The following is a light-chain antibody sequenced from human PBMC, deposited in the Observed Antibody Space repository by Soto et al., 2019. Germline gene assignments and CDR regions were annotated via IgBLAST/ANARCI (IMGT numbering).Light chain of an antibody. CDR2: TNN. J-gene: IGLJ1*01. V-gene: IGLV1-44*01. CDR1: SSNIGSTT. Sequence: QSALTQPPSASGTPGQRVTISCSGSSSNIGSTTVNWYQHLPGTAPKLLIYTNNQRPSGVPDRFSGSKSGTSASLAISGLQSGDEADYYCVAWDDSLNGYVFGPGTKVTVL. CDR3: VAWDDSLNGYV.